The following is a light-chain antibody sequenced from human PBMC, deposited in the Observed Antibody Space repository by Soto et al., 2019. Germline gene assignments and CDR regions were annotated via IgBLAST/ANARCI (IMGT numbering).Light chain of an antibody. V-gene: IGKV3-11*01. CDR2: DIS. J-gene: IGKJ3*01. Sequence: DSVLTQSPAPLYLSPGERAPLACRASKSVISYLAWYQQKPGQAPRLLIYDISHRSTGVPSSFSGSGSGTDFTLTIGSLESDDLAVSYGQNRTNWPPVHTFGPGTKVDI. CDR3: QNRTNWPPVHT. CDR1: KSVISY.